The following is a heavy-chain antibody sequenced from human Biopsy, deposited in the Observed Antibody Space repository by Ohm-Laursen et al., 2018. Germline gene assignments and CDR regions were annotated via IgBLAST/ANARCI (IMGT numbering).Heavy chain of an antibody. V-gene: IGHV4-59*01. CDR1: GGFISTYY. D-gene: IGHD4-23*01. J-gene: IGHJ4*02. Sequence: TLSLTCTVSGGFISTYYWNWIRQPAGKGLEWIGHISYTGYTSYNASLKSRVTISVDTSRNHFSLRLSSLTAADTAVYYCARGSNDFGGLYFPRWGQGTLLTVSS. CDR2: ISYTGYT. CDR3: ARGSNDFGGLYFPR.